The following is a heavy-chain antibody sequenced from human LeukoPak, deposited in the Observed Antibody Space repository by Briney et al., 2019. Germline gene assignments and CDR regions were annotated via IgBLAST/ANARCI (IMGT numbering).Heavy chain of an antibody. CDR3: ARLVRSWFDP. CDR2: IYYSGST. Sequence: SETLSLTCIVSGGSISSYYWSWIRQPPGKGLEWIGYIYYSGSTNYNPSLKSRVTISVDTSKNQFSLKLSSVTAADTAVYYCARLVRSWFDPWGQGTLVTVSS. CDR1: GGSISSYY. V-gene: IGHV4-59*08. J-gene: IGHJ5*02.